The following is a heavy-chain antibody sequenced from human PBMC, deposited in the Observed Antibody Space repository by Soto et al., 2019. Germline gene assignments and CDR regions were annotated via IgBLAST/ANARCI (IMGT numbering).Heavy chain of an antibody. J-gene: IGHJ6*02. V-gene: IGHV3-23*01. Sequence: SLRLSCAASGFTFSTFDMTWVRQPPGKGLEWVSLIRGSSGSTYYADSVKGRFTISRDDSKNTVYLQMNSLGAEDTAVYYCARVGPLADYYYYGLDVWAKGPRSPSP. CDR2: IRGSSGST. D-gene: IGHD3-16*01. CDR3: ARVGPLADYYYYGLDV. CDR1: GFTFSTFD.